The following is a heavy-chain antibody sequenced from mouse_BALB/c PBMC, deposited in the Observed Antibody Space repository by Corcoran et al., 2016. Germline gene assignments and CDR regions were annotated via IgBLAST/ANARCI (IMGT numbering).Heavy chain of an antibody. J-gene: IGHJ2*01. CDR1: GYTFTSYV. V-gene: IGHV1S136*01. CDR2: INPYNDGT. Sequence: EVQLQQSGPELVKPGASVKMSCKASGYTFTSYVMHWVKQKPGQGLEWIGYINPYNDGTKYNEKFKGKATLTSDKSSSTAYMELSSLTSEDSAGDYCERSYSYWDYGGQGTTLTVSA. CDR3: ERSYSYWDY. D-gene: IGHD2-12*01.